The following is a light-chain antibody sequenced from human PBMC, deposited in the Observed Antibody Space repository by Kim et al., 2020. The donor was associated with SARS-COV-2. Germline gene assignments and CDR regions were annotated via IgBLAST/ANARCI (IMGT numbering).Light chain of an antibody. CDR2: DVS. J-gene: IGLJ3*02. CDR3: NSYTSSSTRWV. Sequence: QSALTQPASVSGSPGQSITISCTGTSSDVGAYNYVSWYQQRPGKAPKLMIYDVSNRPSGVSNRFSGSKSGHTASLTISGLQAEDEADYYCNSYTSSSTRWVFGGGTQLTVL. V-gene: IGLV2-14*03. CDR1: SSDVGAYNY.